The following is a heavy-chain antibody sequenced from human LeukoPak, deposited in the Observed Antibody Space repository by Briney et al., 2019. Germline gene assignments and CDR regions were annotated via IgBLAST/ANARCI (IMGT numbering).Heavy chain of an antibody. CDR2: IYYSGST. D-gene: IGHD3-22*01. CDR1: GGSISSYY. Sequence: SETLSLTCTVSGGSISSYYWSWIRQPPGKGLEWIGYIYYSGSTNYNPSLKSRVTVSVDTSKNQFSLKLSSVTAADTAVYYCARRRLYYYGSSGYSNSDYYYGMDVWGQGTTVTVSS. J-gene: IGHJ6*02. V-gene: IGHV4-59*01. CDR3: ARRRLYYYGSSGYSNSDYYYGMDV.